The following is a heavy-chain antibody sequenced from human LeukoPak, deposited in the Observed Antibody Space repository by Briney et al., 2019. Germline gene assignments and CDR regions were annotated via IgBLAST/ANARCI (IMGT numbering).Heavy chain of an antibody. J-gene: IGHJ4*02. CDR3: ARKNVGYRSGQLDY. Sequence: SETLSLTCTVSGGSISSYYWSWIRQPPGKGLEWIGYIYYSGSTNYNPSLKSRVTISVDTSKNQFSLKLSSVTAADTAVYYCARKNVGYRSGQLDYWGQGTLVTVSS. CDR2: IYYSGST. V-gene: IGHV4-59*01. CDR1: GGSISSYY. D-gene: IGHD6-19*01.